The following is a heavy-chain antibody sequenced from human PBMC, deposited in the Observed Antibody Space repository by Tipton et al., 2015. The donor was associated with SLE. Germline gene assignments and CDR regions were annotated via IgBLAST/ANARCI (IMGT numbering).Heavy chain of an antibody. CDR2: IYSGGST. V-gene: IGHV3-53*05. D-gene: IGHD2-2*02. CDR1: GFTVSSNY. CDR3: ARGSTSCYTAFDI. J-gene: IGHJ3*02. Sequence: SLRLSCAASGFTVSSNYMSWVRQAPGKGLEWVSVIYSGGSTYYADSVKGRFTISRDNSKNTLYLQMNSLRAEDTAVYYCARGSTSCYTAFDIWGQGTMVTGSS.